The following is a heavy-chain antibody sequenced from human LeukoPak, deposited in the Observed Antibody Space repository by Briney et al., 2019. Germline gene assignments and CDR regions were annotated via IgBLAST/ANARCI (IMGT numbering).Heavy chain of an antibody. CDR3: ARATASGSYYGGFGY. J-gene: IGHJ4*02. D-gene: IGHD1-26*01. V-gene: IGHV3-21*01. CDR2: ISSSSSYI. CDR1: GFTFSSYS. Sequence: GGSLRLSCAASGFTFSSYSMNWVRQAPGKGLEWVSSISSSSSYIYYADSVKGRFTISRDNAKNSLYLQMNSLRAEDTAVYYCARATASGSYYGGFGYWGQGTLVTVSS.